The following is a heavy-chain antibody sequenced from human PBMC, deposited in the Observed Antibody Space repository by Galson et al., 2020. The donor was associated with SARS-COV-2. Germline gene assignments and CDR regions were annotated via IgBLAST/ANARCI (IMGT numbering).Heavy chain of an antibody. Sequence: ASVKVSCKASGYTFTGYYMHWVRQAPGQGLEWMGWINPNSGGTNYAQKFQGRVTMTRDTSISPAYMELSRLRSDDTAVYYCARDQPPYYYGSVSYYSAPVPTDYWVQGTLVTVSS. V-gene: IGHV1-2*02. CDR2: INPNSGGT. CDR1: GYTFTGYY. D-gene: IGHD3-10*01. CDR3: ARDQPPYYYGSVSYYSAPVPTDY. J-gene: IGHJ4*02.